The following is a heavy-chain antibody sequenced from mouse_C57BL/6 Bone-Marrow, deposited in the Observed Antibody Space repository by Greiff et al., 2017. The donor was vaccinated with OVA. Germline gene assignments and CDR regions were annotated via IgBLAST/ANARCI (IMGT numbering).Heavy chain of an antibody. CDR2: INPSTGGT. CDR1: GYSFTGYY. Sequence: VQLQQSGPELVKPGASVKISCKASGYSFTGYYMNWVKQSPEQSLEWIGEINPSTGGTTYNQKFKAKATLTVDKSSSTAYMQLTSLTSEDSADYYCARKAQAAYYAMDYWCQGTSVTVSS. CDR3: ARKAQAAYYAMDY. D-gene: IGHD3-2*02. J-gene: IGHJ4*01. V-gene: IGHV1-42*01.